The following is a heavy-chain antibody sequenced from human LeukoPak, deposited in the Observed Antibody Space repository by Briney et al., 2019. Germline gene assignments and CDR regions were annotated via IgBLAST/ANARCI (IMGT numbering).Heavy chain of an antibody. CDR3: ASGPFLEMATMNY. J-gene: IGHJ4*02. CDR1: GGTFSSYA. CDR2: IIPILGIA. D-gene: IGHD5-12*01. Sequence: SVKVSCKASGGTFSSYAISWVRQAPGQGLEWMGRIIPILGIANYAQKFQGRVTITADKSTSTAYMELSSLRSEDTAVYYCASGPFLEMATMNYWGQGTLVTVSS. V-gene: IGHV1-69*04.